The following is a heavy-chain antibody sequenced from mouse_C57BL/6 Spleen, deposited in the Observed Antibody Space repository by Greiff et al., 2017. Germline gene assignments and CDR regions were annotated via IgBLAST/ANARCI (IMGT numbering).Heavy chain of an antibody. CDR1: GFTFSSYA. D-gene: IGHD2-2*01. CDR2: ISDGGSYT. Sequence: DVMLVESGGGLVKPGGSLKLSCAASGFTFSSYAMSWVRQTPEKRLEWVATISDGGSYTYYPDNVKGRFTISRDNAKNNLYLQMSHLKSEDTAMYYCAREMVTTPFAYWGQGTLVTVAA. CDR3: AREMVTTPFAY. V-gene: IGHV5-4*01. J-gene: IGHJ3*01.